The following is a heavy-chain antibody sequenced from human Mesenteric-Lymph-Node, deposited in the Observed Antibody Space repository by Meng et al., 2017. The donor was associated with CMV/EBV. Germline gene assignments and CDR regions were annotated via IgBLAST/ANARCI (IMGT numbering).Heavy chain of an antibody. V-gene: IGHV6-1*01. CDR3: ARDTYYDFWSGYYPGRYYYYYGMDV. J-gene: IGHJ6*02. CDR2: TYYRSKWYN. CDR1: GDSVSSNSAA. Sequence: SQTLSLTCAISGDSVSSNSAAWNWIRQSPSRGLEWLGRTYYRSKWYNDYAVSVKSRITINPDTSKNQFSLQLNSVTPEDTPVYYCARDTYYDFWSGYYPGRYYYYYGMDVWGQGTTVTVSS. D-gene: IGHD3-3*01.